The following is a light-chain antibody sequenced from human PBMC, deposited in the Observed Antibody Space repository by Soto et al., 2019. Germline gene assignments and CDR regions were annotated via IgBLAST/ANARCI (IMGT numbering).Light chain of an antibody. Sequence: QSALTQPASVSGSPGQSITISCTGTSSDVGGYNYVSWYQQHPGKAPKLMIYDVSNRPSGVSNRFSGSKSGNTASLTISGLQAEDEADYYCSSYTRSSFYVFGTGTQLTVL. J-gene: IGLJ1*01. CDR3: SSYTRSSFYV. CDR1: SSDVGGYNY. V-gene: IGLV2-14*01. CDR2: DVS.